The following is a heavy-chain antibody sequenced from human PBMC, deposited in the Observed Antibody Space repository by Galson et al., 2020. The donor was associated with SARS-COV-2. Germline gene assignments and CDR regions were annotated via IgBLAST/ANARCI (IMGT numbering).Heavy chain of an antibody. J-gene: IGHJ6*02. V-gene: IGHV4-34*01. CDR2: INIGGST. CDR3: ARQQLLRYFDWLVGYYGMDV. Sequence: SETLSLTCAVYGGSFSGYSWTWIRQPPGKGLEWIGEINIGGSTNYSPSLRSRVTVSVDASKNQFSQNLSSVTAADTAVYYCARQQLLRYFDWLVGYYGMDVWGQGTTVTVSS. CDR1: GGSFSGYS. D-gene: IGHD3-9*01.